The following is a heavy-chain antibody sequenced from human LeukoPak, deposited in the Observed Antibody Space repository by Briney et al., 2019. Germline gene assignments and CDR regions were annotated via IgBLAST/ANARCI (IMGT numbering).Heavy chain of an antibody. CDR2: IGGGGPTT. V-gene: IGHV3-23*01. CDR3: ARGFLGGTDQYFDS. D-gene: IGHD6-19*01. J-gene: IGHJ4*02. Sequence: GGSLRLSCAASGFTFSTYAMNWVRQAPAKGLEWVSTIGGGGPTTDYADSVKDRFTISGDNSKNTLYLQMNSLRAEDTAVYFCARGFLGGTDQYFDSWGQGTLVTVSS. CDR1: GFTFSTYA.